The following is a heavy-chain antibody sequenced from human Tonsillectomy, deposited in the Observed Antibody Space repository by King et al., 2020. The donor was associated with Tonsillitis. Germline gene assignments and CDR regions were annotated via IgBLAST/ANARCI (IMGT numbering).Heavy chain of an antibody. V-gene: IGHV4-30-2*01. CDR3: ARDSKYYGSKGYYCGWYFVL. D-gene: IGHD3-22*01. CDR1: GGSISSGAYS. J-gene: IGHJ2*01. Sequence: LPLQESGSGLVKPSQTLSLTCAVSGGSISSGAYSWSWIRQPPGKGLEWIGYIYHSGSTYYNPSPKSRVTISVDRSKNQFSLKLSSVTAADTAVYYCARDSKYYGSKGYYCGWYFVLWGRGTLVTVSS. CDR2: IYHSGST.